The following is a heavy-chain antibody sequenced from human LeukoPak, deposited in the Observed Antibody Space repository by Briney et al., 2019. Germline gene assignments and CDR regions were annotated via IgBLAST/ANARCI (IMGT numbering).Heavy chain of an antibody. J-gene: IGHJ4*02. Sequence: GESLKISSKGSGYSFTSYWISWVRQMPGKGLEWMGIIYPGDSDIRYSPSFQGHVTISADKTISTAYLQWSSLKASGTAMYYCARQFGGNSEFDYWGQGTLVTVSS. CDR2: IYPGDSDI. D-gene: IGHD4-23*01. CDR1: GYSFTSYW. V-gene: IGHV5-51*01. CDR3: ARQFGGNSEFDY.